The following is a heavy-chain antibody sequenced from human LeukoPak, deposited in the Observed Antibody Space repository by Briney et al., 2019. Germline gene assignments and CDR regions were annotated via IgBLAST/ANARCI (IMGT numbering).Heavy chain of an antibody. J-gene: IGHJ4*02. V-gene: IGHV3-30-3*01. CDR1: GFTFSSYA. CDR2: ISYDGSNK. CDR3: ARDSQPPPYYYDSSGYLSPVDY. D-gene: IGHD3-22*01. Sequence: GRSLRLSCAASGFTFSSYAMRWVRQAPGKGLEWVAVISYDGSNKYYADSVKGRFTISRDNSKNTLYLQMNSLRAEDTAVYYCARDSQPPPYYYDSSGYLSPVDYWGQGTLVTVSS.